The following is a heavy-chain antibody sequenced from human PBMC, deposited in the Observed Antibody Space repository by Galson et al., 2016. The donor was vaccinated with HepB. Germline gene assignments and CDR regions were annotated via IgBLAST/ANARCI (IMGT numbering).Heavy chain of an antibody. J-gene: IGHJ4*02. Sequence: SLRLSCAASGFTFSTYWMTWVRQAPGKGLEWVANIKPDGSERYYVDSVKGRFTISRDNARNSLFLQMSSLRSEDAAVYYCARSGGYCSGGTCSLLFDNWGQGTLVTVSS. D-gene: IGHD2-15*01. CDR3: ARSGGYCSGGTCSLLFDN. V-gene: IGHV3-7*03. CDR1: GFTFSTYW. CDR2: IKPDGSER.